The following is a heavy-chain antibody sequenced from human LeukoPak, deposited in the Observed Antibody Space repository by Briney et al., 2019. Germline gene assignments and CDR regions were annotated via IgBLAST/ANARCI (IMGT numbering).Heavy chain of an antibody. J-gene: IGHJ2*01. CDR3: ARKSLGYWYFDL. CDR2: IHYSGST. V-gene: IGHV4-39*01. Sequence: GSLRLSCAASGFTFSSYWGWIRQPPGKGLEWIGSIHYSGSTYYNPSLKSRVTISADTSKNQFSLKLSSVTAADTAVYYCARKSLGYWYFDLWGRGTLVTVSS. CDR1: GFTFSSY.